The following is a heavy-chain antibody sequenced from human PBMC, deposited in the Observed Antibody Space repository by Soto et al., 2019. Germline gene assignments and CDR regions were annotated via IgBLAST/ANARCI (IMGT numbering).Heavy chain of an antibody. CDR2: ISGSGGST. D-gene: IGHD2-2*01. J-gene: IGHJ4*02. CDR1: GFTFSSYA. Sequence: PGGSLRLSCAASGFTFSSYAMSWVRQAPGKGLEWVSAISGSGGSTYYADSVKGRFTISRDNSKNTLYLQMNSLRAEDTAVYYCAKRYCSSTSCYAGEYYFAYWGQGTLVPVSS. CDR3: AKRYCSSTSCYAGEYYFAY. V-gene: IGHV3-23*01.